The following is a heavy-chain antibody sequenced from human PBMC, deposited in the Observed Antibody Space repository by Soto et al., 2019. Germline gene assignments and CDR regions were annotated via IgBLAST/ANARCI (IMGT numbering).Heavy chain of an antibody. V-gene: IGHV1-2*04. CDR1: GYTFTGYY. CDR2: INPNSGGT. D-gene: IGHD2-21*01. Sequence: QVQLVQSGAEVKKPGASVKVSCKATGYTFTGYYMHWVRQAPGQGLEWMGWINPNSGGTKYAQKFQGWVTMTRDTSISTAYMELSRLRSDDTAVYYCAKGEGGPRWGSIDYWGQGTLVTVSS. CDR3: AKGEGGPRWGSIDY. J-gene: IGHJ4*02.